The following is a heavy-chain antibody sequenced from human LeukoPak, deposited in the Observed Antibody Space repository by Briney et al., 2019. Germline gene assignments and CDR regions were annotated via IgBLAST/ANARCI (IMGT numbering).Heavy chain of an antibody. CDR3: AREGIAVAGTGGLDY. Sequence: SGGSLRLSCAASGFTFSSYAMSWVRQAPGKGLEWVSAISGSGGSTYYADSVKGRFTISRDNSKNTLYLQMNSLRAEDTAVYYCAREGIAVAGTGGLDYWGQGTLVTVSS. CDR2: ISGSGGST. V-gene: IGHV3-23*01. CDR1: GFTFSSYA. D-gene: IGHD6-19*01. J-gene: IGHJ4*02.